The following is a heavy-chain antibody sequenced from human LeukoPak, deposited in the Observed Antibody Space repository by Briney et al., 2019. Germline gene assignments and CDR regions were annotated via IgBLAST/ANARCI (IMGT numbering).Heavy chain of an antibody. V-gene: IGHV4-39*01. CDR1: GGSISSSSYY. Sequence: PSETLSLTCTVSGGSISSSSYYWGWIRQPPGKGLEWIGSIYYSGSTYYNPSLKSRVTISVDTSKNQFSLKLSSVTAADTAVYYCARERGYSFNWFDSWGQGTLVTVSS. CDR2: IYYSGST. D-gene: IGHD4-23*01. CDR3: ARERGYSFNWFDS. J-gene: IGHJ5*01.